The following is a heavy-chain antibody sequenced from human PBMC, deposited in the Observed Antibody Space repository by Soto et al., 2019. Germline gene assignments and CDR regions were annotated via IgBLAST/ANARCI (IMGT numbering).Heavy chain of an antibody. Sequence: GGSLRLSCAASGFTFSSYSMNWVRQAPGKGLEWVSSISSSSSYIYYADSVEGRFTISRDNAKNSLYLQMNSLRAEDTAVYYFARADIVVVPAAMFSWFDPWGQGTLVTVSS. J-gene: IGHJ5*02. CDR2: ISSSSSYI. V-gene: IGHV3-21*01. CDR1: GFTFSSYS. D-gene: IGHD2-2*01. CDR3: ARADIVVVPAAMFSWFDP.